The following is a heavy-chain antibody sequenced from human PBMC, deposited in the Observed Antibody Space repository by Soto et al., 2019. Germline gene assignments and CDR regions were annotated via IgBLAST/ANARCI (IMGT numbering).Heavy chain of an antibody. D-gene: IGHD6-19*01. CDR1: GFTFSSYS. CDR2: ISSSSSTI. Sequence: EVQLVESGGGLVQPGGSLRLSCAASGFTFSSYSMNWVRQATGKGLEWVSYISSSSSTIYYADSVKGRFTISRDNAKNSLYLQVNSLRAEDTAVYYCARETQWLNWFDPWGQGTLVTVSS. CDR3: ARETQWLNWFDP. J-gene: IGHJ5*02. V-gene: IGHV3-48*01.